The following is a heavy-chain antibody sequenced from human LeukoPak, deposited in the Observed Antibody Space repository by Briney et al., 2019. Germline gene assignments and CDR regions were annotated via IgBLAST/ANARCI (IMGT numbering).Heavy chain of an antibody. CDR3: ARVGIAARRAFDI. J-gene: IGHJ3*02. CDR1: GFTFSDYY. Sequence: GGSLRLSCAASGFTFSDYYMSWIRQARGKGLEWVSYISSSGSTIYYADSVKGRFTISRDNAKNSLYLQMNSLRAEDTAVYYCARVGIAARRAFDIWGQGTMVTVSS. D-gene: IGHD6-6*01. V-gene: IGHV3-11*04. CDR2: ISSSGSTI.